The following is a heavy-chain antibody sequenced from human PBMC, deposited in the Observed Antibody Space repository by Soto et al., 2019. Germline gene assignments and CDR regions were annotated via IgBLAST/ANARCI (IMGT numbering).Heavy chain of an antibody. V-gene: IGHV3-23*01. CDR3: AKGGYNDYFDY. D-gene: IGHD5-12*01. J-gene: IGHJ4*02. Sequence: GWSLRLSCASSVFTFSSYAMSWVRQAPGKGLEWVSGISGGGGRTYYAESVKGRFTISRDNSKNTLFLQMNSLRADDTAAYYCAKGGYNDYFDYWGQGILVTVSS. CDR2: ISGGGGRT. CDR1: VFTFSSYA.